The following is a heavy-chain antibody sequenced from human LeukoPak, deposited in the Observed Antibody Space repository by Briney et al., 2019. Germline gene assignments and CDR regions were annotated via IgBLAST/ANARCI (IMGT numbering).Heavy chain of an antibody. J-gene: IGHJ6*02. Sequence: KPGGSLRLSCAASGFTFSSYSMNWVRQAPGKGLEWVSSISSSSSYIYYADSVKGRFTISRDNAKNSLYLQMNSLRAEDTAVYYCAREASSGWYQDYYYGMDVWGQGTTVTVSS. CDR1: GFTFSSYS. V-gene: IGHV3-21*01. CDR3: AREASSGWYQDYYYGMDV. D-gene: IGHD6-19*01. CDR2: ISSSSSYI.